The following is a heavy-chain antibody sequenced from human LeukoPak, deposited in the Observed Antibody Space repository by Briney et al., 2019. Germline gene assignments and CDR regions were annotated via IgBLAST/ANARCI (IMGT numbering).Heavy chain of an antibody. J-gene: IGHJ6*03. CDR3: ARQGPGGPSYSSGWYTLYYYYYMDV. CDR1: GGSISSSSYY. V-gene: IGHV4-39*01. CDR2: IYYSGST. D-gene: IGHD6-19*01. Sequence: SETLSLTCTVSGGSISSSSYYWGWIRQPPGKGLEWIGSIYYSGSTYYNPSLKSRVTISVDTSKNQFSLKLSSVTAADTAVYYCARQGPGGPSYSSGWYTLYYYYYMDVWGKGTTVTTSS.